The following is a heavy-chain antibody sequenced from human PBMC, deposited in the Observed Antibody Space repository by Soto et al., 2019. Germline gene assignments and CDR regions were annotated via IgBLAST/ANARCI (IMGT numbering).Heavy chain of an antibody. CDR2: IYNGGTT. J-gene: IGHJ4*02. V-gene: IGHV4-59*02. D-gene: IGHD6-19*01. CDR3: VQTTGWPGFDF. Sequence: QVQLQESGPGLVKPSENLSLTCTVSGVSVRRFYYSWVRQSPGKGLEWIGNIYNGGTTNYNPSFKSTVAIIVDSSKNQLSVNRTSMTAADTAIYYSVQTTGWPGFDFWGQGILVTVSS. CDR1: GVSVRRFY.